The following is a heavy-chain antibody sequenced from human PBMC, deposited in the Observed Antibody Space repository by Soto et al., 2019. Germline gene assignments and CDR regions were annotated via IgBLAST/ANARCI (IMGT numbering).Heavy chain of an antibody. CDR3: ASTVVVAATVHFDY. CDR1: GFNDSSSR. Sequence: GGSLRLSCAASGFNDSSSRMTWVRQAQGKGLEWVANIKQDGSEKYYVDSVKGRFTISRDNAKNSLYLQMNSLRAEDTAVYYCASTVVVAATVHFDYWGHGTLVTVSS. CDR2: IKQDGSEK. J-gene: IGHJ4*01. D-gene: IGHD2-15*01. V-gene: IGHV3-7*01.